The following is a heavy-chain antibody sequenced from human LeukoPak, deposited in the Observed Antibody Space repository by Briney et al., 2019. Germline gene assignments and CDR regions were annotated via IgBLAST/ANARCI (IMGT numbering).Heavy chain of an antibody. CDR3: ARVEAMYDFWRGYYPSKLYYFDY. CDR2: ISAYNGNT. V-gene: IGHV1-18*01. Sequence: GASVKVSCKASGYTFTSYGISWVRQAPGQGLECMGWISAYNGNTNYAQKLQGKFTMTTDTSTSTAYMELRSLRSDDTAVYYCARVEAMYDFWRGYYPSKLYYFDYWGQGTLVTVSS. J-gene: IGHJ4*02. D-gene: IGHD3-3*01. CDR1: GYTFTSYG.